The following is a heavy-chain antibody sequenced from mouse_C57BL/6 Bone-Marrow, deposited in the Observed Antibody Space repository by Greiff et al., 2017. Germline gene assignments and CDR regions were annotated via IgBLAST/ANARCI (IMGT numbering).Heavy chain of an antibody. J-gene: IGHJ2*01. D-gene: IGHD4-1*01. CDR2: IYPRSGNT. CDR3: ASSLSGSGGFDY. V-gene: IGHV1-81*01. Sequence: VKLMESGAELARPGASVKLSCKASGYTFTSYGISWVKQRTGQGLEWIGEIYPRSGNTYYNEKFKGKATLTADKSSSTAYMELRSLTPEDSAVYFCASSLSGSGGFDYWGQGTTLTVSS. CDR1: GYTFTSYG.